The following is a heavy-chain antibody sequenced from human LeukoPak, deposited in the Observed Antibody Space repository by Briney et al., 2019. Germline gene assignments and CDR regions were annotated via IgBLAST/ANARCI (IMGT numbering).Heavy chain of an antibody. CDR3: AKDIGYGSGSSDSIFDY. V-gene: IGHV3-7*03. Sequence: GGSLRLSCEASGFTFSSYWMSWVRQAPGKGLEWVANIKQDGSEKYYVDSVKGRFTISRDNAKNSLYLQMNSLRAEDTALYYCAKDIGYGSGSSDSIFDYWGQGTLVTVSS. CDR1: GFTFSSYW. CDR2: IKQDGSEK. D-gene: IGHD3-10*01. J-gene: IGHJ4*02.